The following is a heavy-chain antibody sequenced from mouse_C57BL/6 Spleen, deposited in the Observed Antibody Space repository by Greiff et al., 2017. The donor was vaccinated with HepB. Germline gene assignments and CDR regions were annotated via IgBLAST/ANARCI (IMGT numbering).Heavy chain of an antibody. J-gene: IGHJ3*01. CDR2: IYPGSGST. CDR1: GYTFTSYW. V-gene: IGHV1-55*01. CDR3: ARRPYGSSYGTLWFAY. Sequence: VQLQQPGAELVKPGASVKMSCKASGYTFTSYWITWVKQRPGQGLEWIGDIYPGSGSTNYNEKFKSKATLTVDTSSSTAYMQLSSLTSEDSAVYYCARRPYGSSYGTLWFAYWGQGTLVTVSA. D-gene: IGHD1-1*01.